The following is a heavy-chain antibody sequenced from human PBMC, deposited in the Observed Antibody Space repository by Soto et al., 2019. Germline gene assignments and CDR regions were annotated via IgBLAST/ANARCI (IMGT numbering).Heavy chain of an antibody. CDR3: ARGWEPPTYYFDY. J-gene: IGHJ4*02. Sequence: SETLSLTCTVSGGSISSSSYYWGWIRQPPGKGLEWIGYIYHSGSTYYNPSLKSRVTISVDTSKNQFSLKLSSVTAADTAVYYCARGWEPPTYYFDYWGQGTLVPVSS. CDR2: IYHSGST. V-gene: IGHV4-31*03. D-gene: IGHD1-1*01. CDR1: GGSISSSSYY.